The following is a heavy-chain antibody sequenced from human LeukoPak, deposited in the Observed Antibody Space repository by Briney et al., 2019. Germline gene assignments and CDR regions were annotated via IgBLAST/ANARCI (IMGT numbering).Heavy chain of an antibody. CDR2: IDRKVKGYAT. Sequence: GGSLKLSCAGSGFIFGDSAIHWVRQDSGKGLEWVGLIDRKVKGYATAFAASVKGRFTISRDDSQNTAFLHMDTLKTEDTALYYCTKDSGTYNWLDPWGQGTLVTVSS. D-gene: IGHD1-26*01. V-gene: IGHV3-73*01. CDR3: TKDSGTYNWLDP. CDR1: GFIFGDSA. J-gene: IGHJ5*02.